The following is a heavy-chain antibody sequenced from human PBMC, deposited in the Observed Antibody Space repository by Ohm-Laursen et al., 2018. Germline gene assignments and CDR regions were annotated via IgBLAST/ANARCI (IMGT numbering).Heavy chain of an antibody. J-gene: IGHJ4*02. D-gene: IGHD4-17*01. V-gene: IGHV3-66*01. CDR2: IYSVDST. CDR1: GFTVSSNY. CDR3: ARAYDYGDYVDY. Sequence: SLRLSCAAPGFTVSSNYMSWVRQAPGKGLEWVSVIYSVDSTYYADSVKGRFIISRDNSKNTLYLQMNSLRAEDTAVYYCARAYDYGDYVDYWGQGTLVTVSS.